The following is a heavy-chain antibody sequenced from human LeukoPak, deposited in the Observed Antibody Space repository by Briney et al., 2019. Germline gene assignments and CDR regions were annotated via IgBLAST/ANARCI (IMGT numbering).Heavy chain of an antibody. J-gene: IGHJ6*02. CDR2: ISGSGGST. D-gene: IGHD2-15*01. CDR1: GFTFSSYA. V-gene: IGHV3-23*01. Sequence: AGGSLRLSCAASGFTFSSYAMSWVRQAPGKGLEWVSAISGSGGSTYYADSVKGRFTISRDNSKNTLYLQMNSLRAEDTAVYYCAKDGDCSGGSCWLVDYYYYYGMDVWGQGTTVTVSS. CDR3: AKDGDCSGGSCWLVDYYYYYGMDV.